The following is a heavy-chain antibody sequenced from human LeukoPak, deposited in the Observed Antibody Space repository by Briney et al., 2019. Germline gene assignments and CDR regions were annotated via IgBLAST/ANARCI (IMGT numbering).Heavy chain of an antibody. Sequence: PSETLSLTCAVYGGSFSGYFWSWIRQPPGKGLEWIGEINHSGSTNYNPSLKCRVTISVDTSKNQFSLKLSSVTAADTAVYYCASRYSYGPQYYYYGMDVWGQGTTVTVSS. V-gene: IGHV4-34*01. D-gene: IGHD5-18*01. J-gene: IGHJ6*02. CDR3: ASRYSYGPQYYYYGMDV. CDR2: INHSGST. CDR1: GGSFSGYF.